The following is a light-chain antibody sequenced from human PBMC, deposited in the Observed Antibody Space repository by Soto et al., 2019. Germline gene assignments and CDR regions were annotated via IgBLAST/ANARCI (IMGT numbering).Light chain of an antibody. CDR1: LDVGNC. Sequence: DIQMTQSPSSLSASVGDRVTITCQARLDVGNCLNWYQQKAGRAPKFLMQDASNLETGVPSRFSGSGSGKYFSFTITSLQPEDVATYYCQQCRDVPLTFGGGTKVDI. J-gene: IGKJ4*01. CDR3: QQCRDVPLT. V-gene: IGKV1-33*01. CDR2: DAS.